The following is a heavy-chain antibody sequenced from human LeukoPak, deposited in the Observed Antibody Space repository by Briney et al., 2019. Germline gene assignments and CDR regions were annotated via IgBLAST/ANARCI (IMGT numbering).Heavy chain of an antibody. CDR2: INHSGST. CDR1: GGSFSGYY. J-gene: IGHJ4*02. V-gene: IGHV4-34*01. D-gene: IGHD6-6*01. CDR3: TRGRYSSSLTFDY. Sequence: PSETLSLXCAVYGGSFSGYYWSWSRQPPGKGLEWIGEINHSGSTNYNPSLKSRVTISVDTSKNQFSLKLSSVTAADTAVYYCTRGRYSSSLTFDYWGQGTLVTVSS.